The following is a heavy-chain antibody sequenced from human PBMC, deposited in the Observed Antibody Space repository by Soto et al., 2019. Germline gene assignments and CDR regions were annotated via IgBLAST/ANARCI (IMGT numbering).Heavy chain of an antibody. J-gene: IGHJ4*02. D-gene: IGHD3-9*01. V-gene: IGHV4-39*07. CDR3: ARTTAVPNTLRSRYFFDF. CDR2: VYYRGRS. Sequence: SETLSLTCTVSGGSVSNSNYYWGWIRQSPGKGLEWIGSVYYRGRSYSKSSVKSRVTISIDMSKNQFSLRLSSVTAADTALYYCARTTAVPNTLRSRYFFDFWGQGTLVTVSS. CDR1: GGSVSNSNYY.